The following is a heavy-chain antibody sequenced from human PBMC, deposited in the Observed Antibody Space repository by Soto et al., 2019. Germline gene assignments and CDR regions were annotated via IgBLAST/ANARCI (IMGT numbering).Heavy chain of an antibody. CDR3: AKGYSFGFEF. CDR1: GFTFSNFA. V-gene: IGHV3-23*01. D-gene: IGHD4-4*01. CDR2: TSGSGVST. Sequence: GGSLRRSWAASGFTFSNFAVSWVRQAPGKGLEWVSATSGSGVSTFYADSVNGRFTISRDNSKNTVSLQMSSLRAEDTAIYYCAKGYSFGFEFWGQGILVTXS. J-gene: IGHJ4*02.